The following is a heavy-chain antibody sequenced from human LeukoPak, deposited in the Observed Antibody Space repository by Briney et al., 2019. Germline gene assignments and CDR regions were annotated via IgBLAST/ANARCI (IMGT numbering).Heavy chain of an antibody. CDR1: GFTFDDYA. J-gene: IGHJ6*03. CDR2: ISGDGGST. CDR3: AKSTSNYYYYYYMDV. Sequence: GGSLRLSCAASGFTFDDYAMHWVRQAPGKGLEWVSLISGDGGSTYYADSVKGRFTISRDNSKNSLYLQMNSLRTEDTALYYCAKSTSNYYYYYYMDVWGKGTTVTVPS. V-gene: IGHV3-43*02.